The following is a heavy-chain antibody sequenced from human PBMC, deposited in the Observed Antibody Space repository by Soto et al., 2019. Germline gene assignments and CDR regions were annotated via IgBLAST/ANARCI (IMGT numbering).Heavy chain of an antibody. V-gene: IGHV3-23*01. CDR2: ISGSGGST. J-gene: IGHJ6*03. Sequence: GGSLRLPCAASGFTFSSYAMSWVRQAPGKGLEWVSAISGSGGSTYYADSVKGRFTISRDNSKNTLYLQMNSLRAEDTAVYYCAKAEYSSSSVFEYYYYMDVWGKGTTVTVSS. CDR1: GFTFSSYA. D-gene: IGHD6-6*01. CDR3: AKAEYSSSSVFEYYYYMDV.